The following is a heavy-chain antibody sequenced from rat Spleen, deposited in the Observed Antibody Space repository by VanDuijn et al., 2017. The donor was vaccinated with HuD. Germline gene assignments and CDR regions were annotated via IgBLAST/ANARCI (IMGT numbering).Heavy chain of an antibody. J-gene: IGHJ2*01. CDR2: INLDGSST. D-gene: IGHD5-1*01. CDR1: GFTFSSNW. CDR3: TTVGPDWELEY. V-gene: IGHV5S10*01. Sequence: EVQLVESGGGLVQPGRSLKLSCAASGFTFSSNWLNWIRQDPGKGLEWVATINLDGSSTYYPDTVKGRFTISRDNAKSTLYLQMDSLRYEDTATYYCTTVGPDWELEYWGQGVMVTVSS.